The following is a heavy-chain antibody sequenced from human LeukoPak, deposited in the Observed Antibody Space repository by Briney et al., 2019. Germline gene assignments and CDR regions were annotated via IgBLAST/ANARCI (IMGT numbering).Heavy chain of an antibody. D-gene: IGHD1-26*01. J-gene: IGHJ4*02. V-gene: IGHV4-4*09. CDR1: GASISNYY. Sequence: SETLSLTCTVSGASISNYYWSWIRQTPEKGLEWMGHIHSSGGSSYYPSLKSRLTLSIDTSRNQLSLKLPSVTVADTAVYFCARLGNYHDFWGQGALVTVSS. CDR3: ARLGNYHDF. CDR2: IHSSGGS.